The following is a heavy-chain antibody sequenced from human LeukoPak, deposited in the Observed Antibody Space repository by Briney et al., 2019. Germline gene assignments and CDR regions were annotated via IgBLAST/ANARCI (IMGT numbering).Heavy chain of an antibody. CDR1: GGSFSGYY. D-gene: IGHD2-2*01. J-gene: IGHJ4*02. V-gene: IGHV4-34*01. CDR3: ARSVVVPAAHKKYYDY. CDR2: INHSGST. Sequence: SETLSLTSALYGGSFSGYYWSSIRQPPGKGLDWIGEINHSGSTNYNPSLTSRVTISVDTSKNQFSLKLSSVTAADTAVYYCARSVVVPAAHKKYYDYWGQGTLVTVSS.